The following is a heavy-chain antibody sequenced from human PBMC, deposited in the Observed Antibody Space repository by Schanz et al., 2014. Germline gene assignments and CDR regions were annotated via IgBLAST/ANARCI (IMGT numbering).Heavy chain of an antibody. CDR2: ISDDGSRR. Sequence: QVELVESGGGVVQPGRSLRLSCAASGFIFSYYTIHWVRQAPGKGLEWVAVISDDGSRRHYADFVTGRFTISRDNPKKTLYLQMNSLRAEDTAVYYCAKDHAGSDILTALGNWGQGTLVTVSS. CDR3: AKDHAGSDILTALGN. D-gene: IGHD3-9*01. V-gene: IGHV3-30*04. CDR1: GFIFSYYT. J-gene: IGHJ4*02.